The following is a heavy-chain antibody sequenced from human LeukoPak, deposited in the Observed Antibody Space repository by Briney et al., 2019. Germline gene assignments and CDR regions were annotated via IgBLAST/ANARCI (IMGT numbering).Heavy chain of an antibody. V-gene: IGHV3-66*01. CDR1: GFTVSSNY. CDR2: IYSGGTT. J-gene: IGHJ3*02. D-gene: IGHD1-20*01. CDR3: ARANWNDDAFDI. Sequence: PGGSLRLSCADSGFTVSSNYMSWVRQAPGKGLEWVSVIYSGGTTYYADSVKGRFTISRDNSKNTLYLQMNSLRADDTAVYYCARANWNDDAFDIWGQGTMVTVS.